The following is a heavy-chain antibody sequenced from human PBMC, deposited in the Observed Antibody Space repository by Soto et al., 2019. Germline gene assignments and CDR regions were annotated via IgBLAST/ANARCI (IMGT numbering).Heavy chain of an antibody. D-gene: IGHD2-2*01. CDR2: INHSGST. CDR3: ARGRGVVPAATGKNWFDP. CDR1: GGSFSGYY. V-gene: IGHV4-34*01. Sequence: ASETLSLTCAVYGGSFSGYYRSWIRQPPGEGLEWIGEINHSGSTNYNPSLKSRVTISVDTSKNQFSLKLSSVTAADTAVYYCARGRGVVPAATGKNWFDPWGQGTLVTVSS. J-gene: IGHJ5*02.